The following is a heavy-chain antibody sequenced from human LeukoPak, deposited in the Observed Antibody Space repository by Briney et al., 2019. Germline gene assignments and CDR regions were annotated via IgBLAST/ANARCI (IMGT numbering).Heavy chain of an antibody. D-gene: IGHD2-15*01. Sequence: GGSLRLSCAASGFTFSSYAMHWVRQAPGKGLEWVAVISYDGSNKYYADSVKGRFTISRDNSKNTLYLQMNNLRAEDTAVYYCARALLGYCSGGSCSGAFDIWGQGTMVTVSS. V-gene: IGHV3-30-3*01. J-gene: IGHJ3*02. CDR1: GFTFSSYA. CDR3: ARALLGYCSGGSCSGAFDI. CDR2: ISYDGSNK.